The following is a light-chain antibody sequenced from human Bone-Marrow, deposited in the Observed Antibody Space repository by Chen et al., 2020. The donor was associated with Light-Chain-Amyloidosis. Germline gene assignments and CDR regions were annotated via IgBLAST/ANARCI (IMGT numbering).Light chain of an antibody. CDR1: QNIDWGY. V-gene: IGKV3-20*01. Sequence: EIVLTQSPDTLSLSPGERATISCRASQNIDWGYLNWYQQKLGQAPRLLIYGASSRANGVPDRVSGSGSGTDFTLTISRLEPEDFAVYYCQQFGTSRWTFGRGTKVEIK. CDR2: GAS. CDR3: QQFGTSRWT. J-gene: IGKJ1*01.